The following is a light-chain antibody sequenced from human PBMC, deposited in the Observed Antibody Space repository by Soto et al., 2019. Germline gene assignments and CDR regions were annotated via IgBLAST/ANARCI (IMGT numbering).Light chain of an antibody. CDR3: QQIKSYPIT. Sequence: DIQLTQSPSFLSASVGDRVTMTCRASQGISSYLAWYQKKPGKAPNLLIYGASTLQSGVPSRFSGSGSGTEFTLTISSLQPEDFATYYCQQIKSYPITFGQGTRLEIK. CDR1: QGISSY. V-gene: IGKV1-9*01. J-gene: IGKJ5*01. CDR2: GAS.